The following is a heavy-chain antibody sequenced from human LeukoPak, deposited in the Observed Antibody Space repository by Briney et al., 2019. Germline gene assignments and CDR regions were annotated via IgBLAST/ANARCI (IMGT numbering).Heavy chain of an antibody. V-gene: IGHV3-21*01. CDR3: AWFPFDYYYGMDV. J-gene: IGHJ6*02. D-gene: IGHD3-10*01. Sequence: GGSLRLSCAASGFTFSSYSMNWVRQAPGKGLEWVSSISSSSSYIYYADSVKGRFTISRDNAKNSLYLQMNSLRAEDTAVYYCAWFPFDYYYGMDVWGQGTTVTVSS. CDR2: ISSSSSYI. CDR1: GFTFSSYS.